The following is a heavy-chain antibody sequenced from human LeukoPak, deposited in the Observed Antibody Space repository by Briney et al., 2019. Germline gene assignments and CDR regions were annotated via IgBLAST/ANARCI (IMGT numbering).Heavy chain of an antibody. CDR2: IYSGGST. CDR1: GFTVSSNY. Sequence: GGSLRLSCAASGFTVSSNYMSWVRQAPGKGLEWVSVIYSGGSTYYADSVKGRFTISRHNSENTLYLQMNSLRPEDTAVYYCAREYSSSRSDAFDAWGQGTMVSVSS. J-gene: IGHJ3*01. CDR3: AREYSSSRSDAFDA. V-gene: IGHV3-53*04. D-gene: IGHD6-13*01.